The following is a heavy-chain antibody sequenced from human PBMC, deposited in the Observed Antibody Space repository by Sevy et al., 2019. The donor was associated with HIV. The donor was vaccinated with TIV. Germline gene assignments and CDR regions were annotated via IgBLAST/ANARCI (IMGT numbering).Heavy chain of an antibody. V-gene: IGHV3-48*02. CDR3: ARDFQFVLDF. CDR2: ISSVSGDT. Sequence: GGSLRLSCRASAFIFSSYTMNWVRQAPGKGLEWISYISSVSGDTYYADSVKGRFTISRDNAKNSLYLQMNSLRDEDTAVYYCARDFQFVLDFWGQGALVTVSS. J-gene: IGHJ4*02. CDR1: AFIFSSYT. D-gene: IGHD6-6*01.